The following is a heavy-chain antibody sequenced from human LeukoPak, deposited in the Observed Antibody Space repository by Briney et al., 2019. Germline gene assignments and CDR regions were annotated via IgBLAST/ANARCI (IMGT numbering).Heavy chain of an antibody. V-gene: IGHV4-34*01. CDR3: ARGTLYRGWSYYLDF. CDR1: GGSFSGYY. J-gene: IGHJ4*02. D-gene: IGHD6-19*01. Sequence: SETLSLTCAVYGGSFSGYYWSWIRQPPGKGLEWIGEINHSGSTNYNPSLKSRVTISVDTSKNQFSLKLSSVTAADTAMYYCARGTLYRGWSYYLDFWGQGSQVTVSS. CDR2: INHSGST.